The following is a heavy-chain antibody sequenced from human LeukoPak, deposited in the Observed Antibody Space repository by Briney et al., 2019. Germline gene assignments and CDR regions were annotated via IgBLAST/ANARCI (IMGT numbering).Heavy chain of an antibody. CDR3: ARGLDSSSWYYGY. CDR2: INHSGSN. D-gene: IGHD6-13*01. CDR1: GGSLSSYY. J-gene: IGHJ4*02. Sequence: SETLSLTCAGSGGSLSSYYWSWIRQPPGKGLEWIGEINHSGSNNYNPSLKSRVTISVDTSKNQFSLKLSSVTAADTAVYYCARGLDSSSWYYGYWGQGTLVTVSS. V-gene: IGHV4-34*01.